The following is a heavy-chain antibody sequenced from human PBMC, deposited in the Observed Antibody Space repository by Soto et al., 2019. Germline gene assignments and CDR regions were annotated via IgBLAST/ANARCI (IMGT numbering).Heavy chain of an antibody. J-gene: IGHJ4*02. Sequence: SETLSLTCTVSGGSISSYYWSWIRQPPGKGLEWIGYIYYSGSTNYNPSLKSRGTISVDTSKNQFSLKLSSVTAADTAVYYCASLGGYCSSTSCPLWPAFDYWGQGTLVTVSS. CDR3: ASLGGYCSSTSCPLWPAFDY. CDR1: GGSISSYY. D-gene: IGHD2-2*01. V-gene: IGHV4-59*08. CDR2: IYYSGST.